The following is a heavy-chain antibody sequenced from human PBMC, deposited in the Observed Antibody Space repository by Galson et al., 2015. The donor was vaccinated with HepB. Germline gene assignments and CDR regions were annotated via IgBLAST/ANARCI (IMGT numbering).Heavy chain of an antibody. J-gene: IGHJ4*02. CDR3: ARDLSIRPLDY. CDR2: IWYDGSNK. Sequence: SLRLSCAASGFTFSNYGMHWVRQAPGKGLEWVAVIWYDGSNKYYADSVKGRFTISRDNSKNTLYLHMNSLRADDTAVYYCARDLSIRPLDYWGQGTLVTVSP. CDR1: GFTFSNYG. V-gene: IGHV3-33*01.